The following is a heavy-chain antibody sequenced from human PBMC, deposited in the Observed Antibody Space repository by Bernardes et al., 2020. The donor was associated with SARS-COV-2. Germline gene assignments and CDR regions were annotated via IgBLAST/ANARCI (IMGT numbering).Heavy chain of an antibody. V-gene: IGHV3-23*01. CDR1: GFTFSSYA. J-gene: IGHJ4*02. D-gene: IGHD3-22*01. CDR3: ANGGPYYYDTNVSPPLDY. CDR2: ISDSGGVT. Sequence: GGSLRLSCATSGFTFSSYAMTWVRQAPGKGLQWVSSISDSGGVTYYADPVKGRFTISRDNSKSTLYLLMNSLRAEDTAIYYCANGGPYYYDTNVSPPLDYWGQGTLVTVSS.